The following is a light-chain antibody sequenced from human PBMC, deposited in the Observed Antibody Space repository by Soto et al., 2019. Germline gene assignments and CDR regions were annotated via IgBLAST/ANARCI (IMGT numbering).Light chain of an antibody. CDR1: QSIRSD. V-gene: IGKV1-39*01. J-gene: IGKJ4*01. CDR3: QQLRMYPST. Sequence: DIQMTQSPSSLSASVGDRVTITCRASQSIRSDLNWYQQRPGKAPKLLIYAASTLYGGVPSRFSGSGSGTDFALTITSLQAEDFATYYCQQLRMYPSTFGGGTKVEIK. CDR2: AAS.